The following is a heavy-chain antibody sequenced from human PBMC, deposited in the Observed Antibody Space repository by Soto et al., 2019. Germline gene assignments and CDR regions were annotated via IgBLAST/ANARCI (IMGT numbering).Heavy chain of an antibody. J-gene: IGHJ5*01. CDR2: IWSDGREE. D-gene: IGHD3-16*02. Sequence: PGRSLRLSSIVVGFNCGSLGMHWVRQSPGKGPEWVASIWSDGREEFYSDAVKGRFFISRDNSKNTVYLYMTSLKVEDTAFYFCARVRIVVPPLDSWGRGTLVTVSP. V-gene: IGHV3-33*08. CDR1: GFNCGSLG. CDR3: ARVRIVVPPLDS.